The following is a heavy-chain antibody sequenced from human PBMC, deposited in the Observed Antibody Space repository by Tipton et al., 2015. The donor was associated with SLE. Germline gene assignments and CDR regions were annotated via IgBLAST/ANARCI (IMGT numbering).Heavy chain of an antibody. Sequence: SLRLSCAASSLTVSSNYMNWIRQPPGMGLEWVSLMYSSGDTLYADSVKGRFTVSRDSSKNTLYLQMNILRPDDTAVYYCARGLLWSGEAHRDSWGQGTLVTVSS. CDR2: MYSSGDT. V-gene: IGHV3-66*03. CDR1: SLTVSSNY. D-gene: IGHD3-10*01. CDR3: ARGLLWSGEAHRDS. J-gene: IGHJ4*02.